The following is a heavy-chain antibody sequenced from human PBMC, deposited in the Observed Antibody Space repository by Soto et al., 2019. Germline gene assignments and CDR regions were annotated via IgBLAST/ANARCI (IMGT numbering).Heavy chain of an antibody. D-gene: IGHD3-3*01. Sequence: GSLRLSCAASGFSFSSYAIHWVRQAPGKGLEWVAIISYDGSDKFYGDSVKGRFTISRDNPSNTVFLQMNSLRAEDTAVYYCAKERESGNPTNGMDVWGQGTTVTFS. J-gene: IGHJ6*02. CDR3: AKERESGNPTNGMDV. CDR1: GFSFSSYA. CDR2: ISYDGSDK. V-gene: IGHV3-30*18.